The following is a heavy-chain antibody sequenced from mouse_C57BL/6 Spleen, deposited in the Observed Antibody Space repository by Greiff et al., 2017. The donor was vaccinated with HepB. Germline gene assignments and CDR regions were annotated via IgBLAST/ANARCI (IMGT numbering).Heavy chain of an antibody. V-gene: IGHV2-2*01. J-gene: IGHJ1*03. CDR3: ARRGGNPPSYWYFDV. CDR1: GFSLTSYG. CDR2: IWSGGST. D-gene: IGHD2-1*01. Sequence: QVQLKESGPGLVQPSQSLSITCTVSGFSLTSYGVHWVRQSPGKGLEWLGVIWSGGSTDYNAAFISRLSISKDNSKSQVFFKMNSLQADDTAIYYCARRGGNPPSYWYFDVWGTGTTVTVSS.